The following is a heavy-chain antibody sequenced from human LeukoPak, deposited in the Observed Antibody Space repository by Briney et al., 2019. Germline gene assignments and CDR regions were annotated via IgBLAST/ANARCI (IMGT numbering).Heavy chain of an antibody. CDR1: GFTFSSYG. D-gene: IGHD3-9*01. CDR2: ISGSGGST. J-gene: IGHJ6*03. Sequence: GGSLRLSCAASGFTFSSYGMSWVRQAPGKGLEWVSAISGSGGSTYYADSVKRRFTISRDNSKNTLYLQMNSLRAEDTAVYYCAKDDWNYYYYMDVWGQGTLVTVSS. CDR3: AKDDWNYYYYMDV. V-gene: IGHV3-23*01.